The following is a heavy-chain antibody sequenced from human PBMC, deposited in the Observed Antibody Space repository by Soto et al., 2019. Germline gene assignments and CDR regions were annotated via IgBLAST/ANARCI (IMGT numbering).Heavy chain of an antibody. Sequence: SVKVSCKASGGTFSSYAISWVRQAPGQGLEWMGGIIPIFGTANYAQKFQGRVTITADESTSTAYMELSSLRSEDTAVYYCARRGPKRYLYSSSEFDPWGQGTLVTVSS. CDR1: GGTFSSYA. J-gene: IGHJ5*02. V-gene: IGHV1-69*13. CDR2: IIPIFGTA. CDR3: ARRGPKRYLYSSSEFDP. D-gene: IGHD6-19*01.